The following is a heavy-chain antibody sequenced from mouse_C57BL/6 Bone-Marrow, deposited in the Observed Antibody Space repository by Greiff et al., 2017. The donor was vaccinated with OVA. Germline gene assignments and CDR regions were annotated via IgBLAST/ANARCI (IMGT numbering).Heavy chain of an antibody. D-gene: IGHD4-1*01. CDR1: GYTFTSYW. CDR2: IDPSDSYT. J-gene: IGHJ1*03. CDR3: ARLGRVGYFDV. Sequence: VQLQQPGAELVRPGTSVKLSCKASGYTFTSYWMHWVKQRPGQGLEWIGVIDPSDSYTNYNQKFKGKATLTVDTSSSTAYMQLSSLTSEDSAVYYCARLGRVGYFDVWGTGTTVTVSS. V-gene: IGHV1-59*01.